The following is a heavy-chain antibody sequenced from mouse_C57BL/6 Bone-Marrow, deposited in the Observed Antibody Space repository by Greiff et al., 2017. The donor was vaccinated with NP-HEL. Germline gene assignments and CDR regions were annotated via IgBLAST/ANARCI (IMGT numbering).Heavy chain of an antibody. J-gene: IGHJ1*03. CDR2: ISYSGST. CDR1: GYSITSDY. D-gene: IGHD1-2*01. Sequence: EVQLQQSGPGLAKPSQTLSLPCSVTGYSITSDYWNWIRKFPGNKLEYMGYISYSGSTYYNPSLKSRISITRDTSKNQYYLQLNSVTTEDTATYYCARHYYGPYWYFDVWGTGTTVTVSS. V-gene: IGHV3-8*01. CDR3: ARHYYGPYWYFDV.